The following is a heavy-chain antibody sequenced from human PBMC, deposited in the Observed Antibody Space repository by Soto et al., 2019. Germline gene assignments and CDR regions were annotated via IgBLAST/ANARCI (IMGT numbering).Heavy chain of an antibody. CDR2: ISSNGSST. V-gene: IGHV3-64D*08. CDR1: GFTFSSYW. J-gene: IGHJ6*02. D-gene: IGHD2-15*01. Sequence: PGGSLRLSCAASGFTFSSYWMHWVRQAPGKGLVWVSAISSNGSSTYYADSVKGRFTISRDNSKNTLHLQMSSLRAEDTAVYYCVKGRYCSGGSCYSVYYYGMDVWGQGTTVTVSS. CDR3: VKGRYCSGGSCYSVYYYGMDV.